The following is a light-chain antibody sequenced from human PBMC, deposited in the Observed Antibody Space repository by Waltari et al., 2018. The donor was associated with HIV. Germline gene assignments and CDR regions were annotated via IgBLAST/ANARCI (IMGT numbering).Light chain of an antibody. CDR2: MTS. J-gene: IGKJ2*01. Sequence: IQMTQSPSNLSASVGDAVILTCRANQNIDNWLSWYQQRPGRAPKLLMSMTSVLETGVPSSFRGSGSGTTFTLTINSLQPDDFGTYYCQQYSTHYGFGQGTRVE. CDR1: QNIDNW. V-gene: IGKV1-5*03. CDR3: QQYSTHYG.